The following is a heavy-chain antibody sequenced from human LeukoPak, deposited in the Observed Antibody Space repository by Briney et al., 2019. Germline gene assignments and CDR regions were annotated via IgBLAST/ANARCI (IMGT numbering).Heavy chain of an antibody. CDR3: ARQSGEFDY. J-gene: IGHJ4*02. D-gene: IGHD7-27*01. V-gene: IGHV3-7*02. CDR1: GFTFSAYW. Sequence: GGSLRLSCAASGFTFSAYWMTWVRQAPGKGLEWVANIKEDGSEKNYVDSVKGRFTISRDNAKNSLYLQMDSLRGEDTAVYYCARQSGEFDYWGQGTLVTVSS. CDR2: IKEDGSEK.